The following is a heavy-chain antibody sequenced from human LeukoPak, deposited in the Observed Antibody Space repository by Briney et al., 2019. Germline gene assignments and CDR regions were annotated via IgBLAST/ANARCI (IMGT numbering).Heavy chain of an antibody. D-gene: IGHD3-16*01. Sequence: PGGSLRLSCAASGFTFSSYGMHWVRQAPGKGLEWVAVISYDGSNKYYADSVKGRFTISRDNSKNTLYLQMNSLRLEDTAIYYCAREGEGGDFDYWGQGTLVTVSS. CDR1: GFTFSSYG. CDR2: ISYDGSNK. J-gene: IGHJ4*02. CDR3: AREGEGGDFDY. V-gene: IGHV3-30*03.